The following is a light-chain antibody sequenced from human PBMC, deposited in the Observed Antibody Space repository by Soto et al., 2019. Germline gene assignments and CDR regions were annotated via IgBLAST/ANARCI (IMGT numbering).Light chain of an antibody. CDR1: QGIRND. J-gene: IGKJ1*01. CDR2: EAS. V-gene: IGKV1-6*01. Sequence: AIQMTQSPSSLSASVGDRVTITCRASQGIRNDLDWFQQKPGKAPKLLIYEASSLQSGVPSRFSGSGSGTEFTLTISSLQPDDFATYYCQHYNVYPWTFGQGTKVDIK. CDR3: QHYNVYPWT.